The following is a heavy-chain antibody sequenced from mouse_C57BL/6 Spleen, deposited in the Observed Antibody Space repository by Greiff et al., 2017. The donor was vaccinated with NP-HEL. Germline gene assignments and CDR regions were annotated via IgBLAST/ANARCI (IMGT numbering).Heavy chain of an antibody. CDR3: ARSDGYYEAKDY. V-gene: IGHV1-18*01. CDR1: GYTFTDYN. CDR2: INPNNGGT. J-gene: IGHJ4*01. D-gene: IGHD2-3*01. Sequence: VQLQQSGPELVKPGASVKIPCKASGYTFTDYNMDWVKQSHGKSLEWIGDINPNNGGTIYNQKFKGKATLTVDTSSSPAYMELRSLTSEDTAVYYCARSDGYYEAKDYWGQGTSVTVSS.